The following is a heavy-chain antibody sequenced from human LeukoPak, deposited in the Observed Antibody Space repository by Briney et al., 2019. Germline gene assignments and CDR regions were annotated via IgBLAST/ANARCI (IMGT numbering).Heavy chain of an antibody. J-gene: IGHJ3*02. CDR3: ARAAAIGYSYVLGAFDI. CDR1: GFTFSSYW. CDR2: MKYDGSEK. D-gene: IGHD5-18*01. Sequence: PGGSLRLSCAASGFTFSSYWMSWVRQAPGKGLEWVANMKYDGSEKYYVDSVKGRFTISRDNAKNSLYLQMNSLRAEDTAVYYCARAAAIGYSYVLGAFDIWGQGTMVTVSS. V-gene: IGHV3-7*01.